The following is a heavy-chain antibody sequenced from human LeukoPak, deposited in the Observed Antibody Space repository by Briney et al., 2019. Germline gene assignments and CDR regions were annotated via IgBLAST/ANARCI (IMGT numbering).Heavy chain of an antibody. CDR1: GFTVSSNY. D-gene: IGHD5-12*01. Sequence: GGSLRLSCAASGFTVSSNYMSWVRQAPGKGLEWVSIYSGGTIHYVDSVKGRFTISRDNSKNTLDLQMNSLRAEDTAEYYCATGYDFGFDPWGQGTLVTVSS. V-gene: IGHV3-53*01. CDR3: ATGYDFGFDP. J-gene: IGHJ5*02. CDR2: YSGGTI.